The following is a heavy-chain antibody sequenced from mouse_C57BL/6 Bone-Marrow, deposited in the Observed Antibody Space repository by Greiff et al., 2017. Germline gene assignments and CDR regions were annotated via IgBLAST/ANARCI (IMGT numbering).Heavy chain of an antibody. Sequence: QVQLKESGAELARPGASVKLSCKASGYTFTSYGISWVKQRTGQGLEWIGEIYPRSGNTYYNEKFKGKATLTADKSSSTAYMELRSLTSEDSAVYFCARWGATDGYWYFDVWGAGTTVTVSS. D-gene: IGHD3-1*01. CDR2: IYPRSGNT. CDR3: ARWGATDGYWYFDV. J-gene: IGHJ1*01. CDR1: GYTFTSYG. V-gene: IGHV1-81*01.